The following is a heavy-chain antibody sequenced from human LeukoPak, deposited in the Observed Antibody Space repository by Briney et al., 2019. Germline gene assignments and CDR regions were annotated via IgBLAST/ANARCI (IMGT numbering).Heavy chain of an antibody. CDR1: GYTFTSYY. CDR3: ARDHLGRWSWFDP. D-gene: IGHD2-15*01. CDR2: INPSGGST. J-gene: IGHJ5*02. V-gene: IGHV1-46*01. Sequence: ASVKVSCKASGYTFTSYYMHWVRQAPGQGLEWMGIINPSGGSTSYAQKFQGRVTMTRDTSTSTVYMELSSRRSEDTAVYYCARDHLGRWSWFDPWGQGTLVTVSS.